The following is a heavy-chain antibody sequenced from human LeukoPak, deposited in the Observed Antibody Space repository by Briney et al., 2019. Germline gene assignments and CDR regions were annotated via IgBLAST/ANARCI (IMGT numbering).Heavy chain of an antibody. V-gene: IGHV1-2*02. CDR1: GYTFTGYY. D-gene: IGHD5-18*01. CDR2: INPNSGGT. CDR3: ARRYSYGYSHFDY. Sequence: ASVKVSCKASGYTFTGYYMHWVRQAPGQGLEWMGWINPNSGGTNYAQKFQGRVTMTRDTSISTAYMELSRLRSDDTAVYYCARRYSYGYSHFDYWGQGTLVTVSS. J-gene: IGHJ4*02.